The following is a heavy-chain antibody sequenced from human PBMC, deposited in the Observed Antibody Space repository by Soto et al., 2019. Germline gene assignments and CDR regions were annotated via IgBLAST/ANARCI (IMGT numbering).Heavy chain of an antibody. CDR2: IKSKTDGGTT. Sequence: GGSLRLSCAASGFTFSNAWMSWVRQAPGKGLEWVGRIKSKTDGGTTDYAAPVKGRFTISRDDSKNTLYLQMNSRKTEDTAVYYCTTAPIVGATYGMDVWGQGTTVTVSS. CDR1: GFTFSNAW. CDR3: TTAPIVGATYGMDV. V-gene: IGHV3-15*01. J-gene: IGHJ6*02. D-gene: IGHD1-26*01.